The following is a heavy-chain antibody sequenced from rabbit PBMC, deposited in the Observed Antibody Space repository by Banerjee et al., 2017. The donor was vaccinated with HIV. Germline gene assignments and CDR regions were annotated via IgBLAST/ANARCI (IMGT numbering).Heavy chain of an antibody. CDR1: GFSFSSSYW. CDR3: ARADDTYSGTYIGYFDL. CDR2: IYGGRSGST. V-gene: IGHV1S40*01. Sequence: QSLEESGGDLVKPGASLTLTCTASGFSFSSSYWMCWVRQAPGKGLEWIACIYGGRSGSTYYASWATGRFTISKTSSTTVTLQMTSLTAADTATYFCARADDTYSGTYIGYFDLWGQGTLVTVS. J-gene: IGHJ4*01. D-gene: IGHD1-1*01.